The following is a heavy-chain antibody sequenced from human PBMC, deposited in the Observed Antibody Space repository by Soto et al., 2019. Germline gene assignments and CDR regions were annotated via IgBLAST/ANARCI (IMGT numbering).Heavy chain of an antibody. CDR3: ARVNSERGQLWEPGGIFDY. V-gene: IGHV3-30-3*01. D-gene: IGHD5-18*01. CDR2: ISYDGSNK. Sequence: QVQLVESGGGVVQPGRSLRLSCAASGFTFSSYAMHWVRQAPGKGLEWVAVISYDGSNKYYADSVKGRFTISRDNSKNTLYLQMNSLRAEDTAVYYCARVNSERGQLWEPGGIFDYWGQGTLVTVSS. J-gene: IGHJ4*02. CDR1: GFTFSSYA.